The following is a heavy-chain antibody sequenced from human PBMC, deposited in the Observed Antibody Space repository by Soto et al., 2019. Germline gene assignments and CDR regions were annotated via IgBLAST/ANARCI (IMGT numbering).Heavy chain of an antibody. CDR1: GFTVSSNY. CDR3: ARGVPVAAAGILDY. J-gene: IGHJ4*02. V-gene: IGHV3-53*04. CDR2: IYSGGST. Sequence: GGSLRLSCAASGFTVSSNYMSWVRQAPGKGLEWVSVIYSGGSTYYADSVKGRFTISRHNSKNTLYLQMNSLRAEDTAVYYCARGVPVAAAGILDYWGQGTRVTGSS. D-gene: IGHD6-13*01.